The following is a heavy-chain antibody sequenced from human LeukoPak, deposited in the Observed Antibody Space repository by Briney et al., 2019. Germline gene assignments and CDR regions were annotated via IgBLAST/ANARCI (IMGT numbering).Heavy chain of an antibody. CDR2: ISSDGSST. CDR3: ARVVYDSSYYYYYYYMDV. Sequence: SGGSLRLSCAASGFTFSSYWMHWVRQAPGKGLVWVSRISSDGSSTSYADSVKGRFTISRDNAKNSLYLQMNSLRAEDTALYYCARVVYDSSYYYYYYYMDVWGKGTTVTVSS. CDR1: GFTFSSYW. D-gene: IGHD3-22*01. V-gene: IGHV3-74*01. J-gene: IGHJ6*03.